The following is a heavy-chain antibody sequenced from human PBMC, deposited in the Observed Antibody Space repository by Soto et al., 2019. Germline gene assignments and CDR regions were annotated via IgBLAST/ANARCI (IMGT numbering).Heavy chain of an antibody. J-gene: IGHJ6*02. V-gene: IGHV4-34*01. CDR3: ARACPRGGFTMIDYYGMDV. CDR1: GGSFSGYY. D-gene: IGHD3-22*01. Sequence: DTLSLTCAVYGGSFSGYYWSWIRQPPGKGLEWIGEINHSGSTNYNPSLKSRVTISVDTSKNQFSLKLSSVTAADTAVYYCARACPRGGFTMIDYYGMDVWGQGTTVTVSS. CDR2: INHSGST.